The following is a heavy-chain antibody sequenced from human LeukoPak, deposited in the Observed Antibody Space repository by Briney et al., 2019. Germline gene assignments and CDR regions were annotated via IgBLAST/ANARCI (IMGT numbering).Heavy chain of an antibody. J-gene: IGHJ4*02. D-gene: IGHD2-2*01. CDR1: GGTFSSYD. V-gene: IGHV1-69*06. CDR2: IIPMLGTP. Sequence: ASVKVSCKASGGTFSSYDISWVRQAPGQGLELMGGIIPMLGTPNYAQKFQGRVTITADKSTSTAYMDLSSLRSEDTAVYYCASGTTDIVVVPATLRNYYFDYWGQGTLVTVSS. CDR3: ASGTTDIVVVPATLRNYYFDY.